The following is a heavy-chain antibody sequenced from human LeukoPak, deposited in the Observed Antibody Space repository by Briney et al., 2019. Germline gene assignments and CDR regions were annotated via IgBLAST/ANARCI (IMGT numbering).Heavy chain of an antibody. CDR3: ARSTGRAREDS. Sequence: ASVKVSCKASGYTFTAWFIHWVRQAPGQGLEWMGWIKISTGVTHCAQKFEGRVTMTRDTSIDTAYMGLSSLRSDDTAVYYCARSTGRAREDSWGQGALITVSS. CDR2: IKISTGVT. J-gene: IGHJ4*02. CDR1: GYTFTAWF. D-gene: IGHD1-1*01. V-gene: IGHV1-2*02.